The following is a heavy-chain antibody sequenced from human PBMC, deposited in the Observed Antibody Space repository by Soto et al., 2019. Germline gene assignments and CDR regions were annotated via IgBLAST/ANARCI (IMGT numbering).Heavy chain of an antibody. J-gene: IGHJ5*02. Sequence: QITLKESGPPLVKPTQTLTLTCTFSGFSLTTRGVGVGWIRQPPGKALECLALIYWDDAKRYSPSLQSRLPITKDTSKNQVVLTMTNVDPVDTDTYYCAHIPNYYQYDWFDPWGQGTLVSVSS. CDR3: AHIPNYYQYDWFDP. V-gene: IGHV2-5*02. D-gene: IGHD3-16*01. CDR1: GFSLTTRGVG. CDR2: IYWDDAK.